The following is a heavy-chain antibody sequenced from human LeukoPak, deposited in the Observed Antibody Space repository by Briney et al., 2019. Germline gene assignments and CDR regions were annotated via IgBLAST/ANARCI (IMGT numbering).Heavy chain of an antibody. CDR1: GFTFSSYW. V-gene: IGHV3-7*01. D-gene: IGHD6-13*01. CDR3: ARVSWDSSTWYYLDY. Sequence: PGGSLRLSCAASGFTFSSYWMTGVRQAPGKGREWVANIKQDGSEKYYVDSLKGRITISRDNAKNSLYLQMNSLRAEDTAVYYCARVSWDSSTWYYLDYWGQGTQVTVSS. J-gene: IGHJ4*02. CDR2: IKQDGSEK.